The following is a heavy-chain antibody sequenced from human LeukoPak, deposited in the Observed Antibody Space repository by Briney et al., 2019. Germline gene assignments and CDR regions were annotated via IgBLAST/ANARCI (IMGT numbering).Heavy chain of an antibody. D-gene: IGHD2/OR15-2a*01. V-gene: IGHV4-34*01. CDR3: ARSPSKLSYPTLDY. CDR2: INHSGST. J-gene: IGHJ4*02. CDR1: GGSITSSY. Sequence: PAETLSLTCTVSGGSITSSYWSWIRQSPGKGLEWIGEINHSGSTNYNPSLKSRVTISVDTSKNQFSLKLSSVTAADTAVYYCARSPSKLSYPTLDYWGQGTLVTVSS.